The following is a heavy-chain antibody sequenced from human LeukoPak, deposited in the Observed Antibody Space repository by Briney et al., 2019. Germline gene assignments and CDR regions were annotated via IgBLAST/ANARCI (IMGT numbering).Heavy chain of an antibody. CDR3: ARDSIAAAGTDPFYYYYYGMDV. CDR2: ISAYNGNT. CDR1: GYTFTSYG. Sequence: ASVKVSCKASGYTFTSYGISWVRQAPGQGLEWMGWISAYNGNTNYAQKFQGRVTMTRDTSISTAYMELSRLRSDDTAVYYCARDSIAAAGTDPFYYYYYGMDVWGQGTTVTVSS. D-gene: IGHD6-13*01. J-gene: IGHJ6*02. V-gene: IGHV1-18*01.